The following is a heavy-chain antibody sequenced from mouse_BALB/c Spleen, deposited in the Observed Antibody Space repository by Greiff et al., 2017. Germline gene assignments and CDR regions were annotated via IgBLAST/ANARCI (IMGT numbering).Heavy chain of an antibody. CDR1: GYTFSSYW. J-gene: IGHJ4*01. CDR2: ILPGSGST. D-gene: IGHD4-1*01. Sequence: VQLQQSGAELMKPGASVKISCKATGYTFSSYWIEWVKQRPGHGLEWIGEILPGSGSTNYNEKFKGKATFTADTSSNTAYMQLSSLTSEDSAVYYGASGGTGTLYYAMVYWGQGTSVTVSS. CDR3: ASGGTGTLYYAMVY. V-gene: IGHV1-9*01.